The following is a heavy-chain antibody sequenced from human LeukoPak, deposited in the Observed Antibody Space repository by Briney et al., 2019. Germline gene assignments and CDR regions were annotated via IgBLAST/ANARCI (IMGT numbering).Heavy chain of an antibody. CDR3: ARFPGGRFDY. CDR1: GFTFSDYY. CDR2: IYYSGST. J-gene: IGHJ4*02. V-gene: IGHV4-59*01. D-gene: IGHD1-26*01. Sequence: GSLRLSCAASGFTFSDYYMSWIRQPPGKGLEWIAYIYYSGSTNYNPSLKSRVTVSVDTSKNQFSLNLSSVTAADTAVYYCARFPGGRFDYWGQGTLVTVSS.